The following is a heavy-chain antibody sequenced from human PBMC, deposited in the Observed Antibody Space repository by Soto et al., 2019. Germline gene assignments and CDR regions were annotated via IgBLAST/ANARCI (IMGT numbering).Heavy chain of an antibody. D-gene: IGHD3-10*02. CDR1: GFTVSSNY. CDR3: AKERSYGRGPDY. CDR2: ISWDTRRI. Sequence: GGSLRLSCAASGFTVSSNYMSWVRQAPGKGLQWVSGISWDTRRIDYADSVKGRFTISRDNAKNFLYLQMNSLRAEDTALYYCAKERSYGRGPDYWGQGTRVTVS. J-gene: IGHJ4*02. V-gene: IGHV3-9*01.